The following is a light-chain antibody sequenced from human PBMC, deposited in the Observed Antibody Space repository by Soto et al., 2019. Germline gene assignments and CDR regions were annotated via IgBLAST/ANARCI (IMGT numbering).Light chain of an antibody. Sequence: EIVMTQSPATLSVSPGERATLSCRASQSVSSHLAWYQQKPGQSPRLLIYDASNRATGIPARFSGSGSGTDFTLTISSLEPEDFAFYFCQQRSHWPTFGQGTKVEIK. J-gene: IGKJ1*01. CDR3: QQRSHWPT. CDR1: QSVSSH. V-gene: IGKV3-11*01. CDR2: DAS.